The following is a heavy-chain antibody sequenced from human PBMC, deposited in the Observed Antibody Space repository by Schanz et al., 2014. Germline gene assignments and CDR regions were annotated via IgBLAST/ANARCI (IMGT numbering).Heavy chain of an antibody. V-gene: IGHV3-33*03. CDR1: GFNFRNYG. CDR2: ATFDGTKK. J-gene: IGHJ4*02. CDR3: AKVAPAATYLDS. Sequence: QVQLVESGGGVVQPGRSLRLSCAASGFNFRNYGMHWVRQAPGKGLEWVAGATFDGTKKYYGDSVKGRFTISRDNSNNTLSLQMNSLSAEDTAVYYCAKVAPAATYLDSWGLGTLVTVSS. D-gene: IGHD2-2*01.